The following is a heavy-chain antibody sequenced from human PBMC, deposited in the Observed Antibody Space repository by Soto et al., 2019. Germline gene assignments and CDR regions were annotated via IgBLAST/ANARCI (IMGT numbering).Heavy chain of an antibody. CDR1: GFTFSDHY. Sequence: EVQLVESGGGLVQPGGSLRLSCAASGFTFSDHYMDWVRQAPGKGLEWVGRTRNKANSYTTEYAASVKGRFTISRDDSKNSLYLQMNSLKTEDTAGYYCASIGAGSGWYWGQGTLVTVSS. V-gene: IGHV3-72*01. J-gene: IGHJ4*02. CDR2: TRNKANSYTT. CDR3: ASIGAGSGWY. D-gene: IGHD6-19*01.